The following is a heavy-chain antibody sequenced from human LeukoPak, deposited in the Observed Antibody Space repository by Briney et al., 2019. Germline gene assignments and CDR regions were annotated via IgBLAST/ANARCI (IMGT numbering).Heavy chain of an antibody. CDR1: GFTFSSYE. Sequence: PGGYLRLSCAASGFTFSSYEMNWVRQAPGKGLEWVSYISSSGSTIYYADSVKGRFTISRDNAKNSLYLQMNSLRAEDTAVYYCARRLPSLYYGMDVWGQGTTVTVSS. CDR3: ARRLPSLYYGMDV. D-gene: IGHD2-15*01. J-gene: IGHJ6*02. V-gene: IGHV3-48*03. CDR2: ISSSGSTI.